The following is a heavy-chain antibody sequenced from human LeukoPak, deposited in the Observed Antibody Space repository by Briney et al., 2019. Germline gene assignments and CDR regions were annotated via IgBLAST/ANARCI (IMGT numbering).Heavy chain of an antibody. Sequence: SVKVSCKASGGTFSSYAISWVRQAPGQGLEWMGRIIPILGIANYAQKFQGRVTITADKSTSTAYMELNSLRSEDTAVYYCARDRAADYYDSSGYEAWFDPWGQGTLVTVSS. CDR2: IIPILGIA. V-gene: IGHV1-69*04. CDR1: GGTFSSYA. CDR3: ARDRAADYYDSSGYEAWFDP. J-gene: IGHJ5*02. D-gene: IGHD3-22*01.